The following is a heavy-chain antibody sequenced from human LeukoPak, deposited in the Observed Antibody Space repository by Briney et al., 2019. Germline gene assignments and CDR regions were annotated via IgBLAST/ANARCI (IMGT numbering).Heavy chain of an antibody. J-gene: IGHJ3*02. Sequence: GGSLRLSCAASGFTVSSNYMSWVRQAPGKGLEWVSVIYSGGSTYYADSVKGRFTISRDNSKNTLYLQMNSLRAEDTAVYYCASSIGDDYEGDPAAFDIWGQGTMVTVSS. D-gene: IGHD4-17*01. CDR3: ASSIGDDYEGDPAAFDI. CDR1: GFTVSSNY. V-gene: IGHV3-66*01. CDR2: IYSGGST.